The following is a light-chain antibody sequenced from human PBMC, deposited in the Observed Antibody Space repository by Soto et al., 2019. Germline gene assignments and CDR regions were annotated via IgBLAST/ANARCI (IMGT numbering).Light chain of an antibody. V-gene: IGLV2-14*01. CDR2: AVS. Sequence: QSALTQPASVSGSPGQSITISCTGTSSDLGDYNYVSWYQQHPGKAPKLMISAVSNRPSGVSDRFSGSKSGNTASLTISGLQAEDEADYYCSYMRNSLYVFGTGTMVTVL. CDR3: SYMRNSLYV. J-gene: IGLJ1*01. CDR1: SSDLGDYNY.